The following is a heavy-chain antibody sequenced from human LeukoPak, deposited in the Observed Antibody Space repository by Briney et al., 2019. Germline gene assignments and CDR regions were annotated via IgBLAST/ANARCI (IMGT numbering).Heavy chain of an antibody. CDR3: ARGYTAMERAFDY. CDR2: INHSGST. J-gene: IGHJ4*02. D-gene: IGHD5-18*01. Sequence: SETLSLTCAVSGGSFSGYYWSWIRQPPGKGLEWIGEINHSGSTNYNPSLKSRVTISVDTSKNQFSLKLSSVTAADTAVYYCARGYTAMERAFDYWGQGTQVTVSS. V-gene: IGHV4-34*01. CDR1: GGSFSGYY.